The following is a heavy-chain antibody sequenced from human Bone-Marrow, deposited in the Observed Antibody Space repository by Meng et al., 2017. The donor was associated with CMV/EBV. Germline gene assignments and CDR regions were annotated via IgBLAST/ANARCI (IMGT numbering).Heavy chain of an antibody. Sequence: GGSLRLSCEASGFTFSSYAMHWVRQAPGKGREWVAVISYDGINKYYADSVKGRFTISRDNSKNTLYLQMNSLRAEDTAVYYCAREVVVPAAIGYYYYGMDGWGQGTTVTVSS. D-gene: IGHD2-2*01. CDR1: GFTFSSYA. J-gene: IGHJ6*02. CDR2: ISYDGINK. V-gene: IGHV3-30-3*01. CDR3: AREVVVPAAIGYYYYGMDG.